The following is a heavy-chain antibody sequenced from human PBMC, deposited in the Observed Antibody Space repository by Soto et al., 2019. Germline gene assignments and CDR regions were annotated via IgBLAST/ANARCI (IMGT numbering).Heavy chain of an antibody. D-gene: IGHD3-3*01. CDR1: GFTFDDYA. V-gene: IGHV3-9*01. CDR2: ISWNSGSI. CDR3: AKALRSGATDFDY. Sequence: EVQLVEAGGGLVQPGRSLRLSCAASGFTFDDYAMHWVRQAPGKGLEWVSGISWNSGSIGYAESVKGRFTISRDNAKNSLKLQMNSLRSEDTALYYCAKALRSGATDFDYWGQGPLVTVSS. J-gene: IGHJ4*02.